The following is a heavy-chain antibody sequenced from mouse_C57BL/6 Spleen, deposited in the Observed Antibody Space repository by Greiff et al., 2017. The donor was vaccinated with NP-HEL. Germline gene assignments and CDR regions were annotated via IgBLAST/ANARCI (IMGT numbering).Heavy chain of an antibody. Sequence: VQLKESGPGLVKPSQSLSLTCSVTGYSITSGYYWNWIRQFPGNKLEWMGYISYDGSNNYNPSLKNRISITRDTSKNQFFLKLNSVTTEDTATYYCARGTTTVHYWGQGTTLTVSS. J-gene: IGHJ2*01. CDR1: GYSITSGYY. D-gene: IGHD1-1*01. CDR3: ARGTTTVHY. CDR2: ISYDGSN. V-gene: IGHV3-6*01.